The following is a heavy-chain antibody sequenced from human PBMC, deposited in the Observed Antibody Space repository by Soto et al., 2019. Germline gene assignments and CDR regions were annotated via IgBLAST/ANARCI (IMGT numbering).Heavy chain of an antibody. CDR3: ARGNSPVNVY. J-gene: IGHJ4*02. Sequence: DVHLVESGGGLAQPGGSLRLSCAASGFTFRSYEMKWVRQAAGKGLEWISYITSSGSTTYYADSVKGRFTISRDNAKNSLYLQMNSLRADDTAVYYCARGNSPVNVYWGQGTLVTVSS. CDR2: ITSSGSTT. D-gene: IGHD3-16*02. CDR1: GFTFRSYE. V-gene: IGHV3-48*03.